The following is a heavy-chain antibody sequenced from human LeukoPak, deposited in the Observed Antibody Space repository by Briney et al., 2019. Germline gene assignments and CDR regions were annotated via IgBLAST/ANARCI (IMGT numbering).Heavy chain of an antibody. CDR3: AKGGPPYGDYVYFDY. Sequence: GGSLRLSCAASGFTVSSNYMSWVRQAPGKGLEWVSVIYSGGNTYYADSVKGRFTISRDNSKNTLYLQMNSLRAEDTAVYYCAKGGPPYGDYVYFDYWGQGTLVTVSS. CDR1: GFTVSSNY. D-gene: IGHD4-17*01. J-gene: IGHJ4*02. CDR2: IYSGGNT. V-gene: IGHV3-66*01.